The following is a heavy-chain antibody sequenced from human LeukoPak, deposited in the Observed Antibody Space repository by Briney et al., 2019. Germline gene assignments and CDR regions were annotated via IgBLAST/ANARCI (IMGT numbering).Heavy chain of an antibody. CDR2: ISSSSSTI. J-gene: IGHJ4*02. Sequence: GGSLRLSCAASGFTFSSYSMNWVRQAPGKGLEWVSYISSSSSTIYYADSAKGRFTISRDNAKNTLYLQMNSLRAENTAVYFCAKRGVVIRVILVGFHKEAYYFDSWGQGALVTVSS. D-gene: IGHD3-10*01. CDR3: AKRGVVIRVILVGFHKEAYYFDS. CDR1: GFTFSSYS. V-gene: IGHV3-48*04.